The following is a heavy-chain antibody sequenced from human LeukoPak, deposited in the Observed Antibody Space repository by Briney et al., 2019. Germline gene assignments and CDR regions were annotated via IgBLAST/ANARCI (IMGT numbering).Heavy chain of an antibody. CDR2: IIPILGIA. J-gene: IGHJ4*02. D-gene: IGHD5-12*01. CDR1: GDTFSSYA. Sequence: RASVKVSCKASGDTFSSYAISWVRQAPGQGLEWMGRIIPILGIANYAQKFQGRVTITADKSTSTAYMELSSLRSEDTAVYYCARTKYSGYDFGIDYWGQGTLVTVSS. CDR3: ARTKYSGYDFGIDY. V-gene: IGHV1-69*04.